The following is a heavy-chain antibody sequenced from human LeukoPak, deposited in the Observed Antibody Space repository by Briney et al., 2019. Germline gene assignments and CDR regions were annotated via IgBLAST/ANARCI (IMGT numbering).Heavy chain of an antibody. CDR2: IYTSGST. D-gene: IGHD4-11*01. J-gene: IGHJ4*02. CDR3: ARRYSNYFIDY. CDR1: GGSISSGSYY. Sequence: SETLSLTCTVSGGSISSGSYYWSWIRQPAGKGLEWIGRIYTSGSTNYNPSLKSRVTISVDTSKNQFSLKLSSVTAADTAVYYCARRYSNYFIDYWGQGTLVTVSS. V-gene: IGHV4-61*02.